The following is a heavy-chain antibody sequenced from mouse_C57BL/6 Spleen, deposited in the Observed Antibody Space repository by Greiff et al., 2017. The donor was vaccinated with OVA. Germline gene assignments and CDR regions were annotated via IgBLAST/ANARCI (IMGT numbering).Heavy chain of an antibody. CDR1: GYTFTDYN. J-gene: IGHJ1*03. Sequence: EVQRVESGPELVKPGASVKMSCKASGYTFTDYNMHWVKQSHGKSLEWIGYINPNNGGTSYNQKFKGKATLTVNKSSSTAYMVLSSLTSEDSAVYYCARHVNYWYFAVWGTGTTVTVSS. CDR3: ARHVNYWYFAV. CDR2: INPNNGGT. V-gene: IGHV1-22*01.